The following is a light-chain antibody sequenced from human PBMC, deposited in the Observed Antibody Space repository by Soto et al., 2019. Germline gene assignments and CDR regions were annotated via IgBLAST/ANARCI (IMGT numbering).Light chain of an antibody. Sequence: QSVLTQPPSASGTPGQRVTISCSGSSSNIGRHGVNWYQHLPGAAPKLLIYSNNQRPSGVPDRFSGSTSGTSVSLTISGLQSEDEADYYCATWDDSLNGVVFGGRTKLTVL. J-gene: IGLJ2*01. V-gene: IGLV1-44*01. CDR2: SNN. CDR3: ATWDDSLNGVV. CDR1: SSNIGRHG.